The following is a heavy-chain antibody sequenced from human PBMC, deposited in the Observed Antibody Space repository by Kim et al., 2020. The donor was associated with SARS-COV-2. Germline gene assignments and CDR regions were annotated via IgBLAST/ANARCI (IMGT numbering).Heavy chain of an antibody. V-gene: IGHV3-7*01. J-gene: IGHJ6*02. CDR2: INPDGSEK. CDR3: ARGHYGMDV. Sequence: GGSLRLSCAASGFSFSVYWMAWVRQAPGKRLEWVANINPDGSEKYYVDSVKGRFTISRDNAKNSVYLQMNSLRADDTAVYYCARGHYGMDVWGQGTMVTVSS. CDR1: GFSFSVYW.